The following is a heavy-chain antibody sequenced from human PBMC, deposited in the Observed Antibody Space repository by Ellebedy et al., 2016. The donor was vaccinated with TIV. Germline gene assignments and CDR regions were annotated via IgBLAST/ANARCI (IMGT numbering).Heavy chain of an antibody. Sequence: PGGSLRLSCAASGFSFSSYAMSWVRQAPGKGLEWVSGIVGSGGSRYADSVKGRFTISRDNSKSTLDLQMNSLRPEDTAVYYWAKDRTSGDGYWVFDQWGQGTLVTVSS. V-gene: IGHV3-23*01. CDR2: IVGSGGSR. CDR1: GFSFSSYA. CDR3: AKDRTSGDGYWVFDQ. J-gene: IGHJ4*02. D-gene: IGHD5-18*01.